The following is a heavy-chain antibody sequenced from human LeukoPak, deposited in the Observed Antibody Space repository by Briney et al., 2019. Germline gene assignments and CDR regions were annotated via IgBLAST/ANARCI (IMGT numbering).Heavy chain of an antibody. CDR1: GFTFSSYA. V-gene: IGHV3-23*01. Sequence: GGSLRLSCAASGFTFSSYAMTWVRQAPDKGLEWVSAISGSDGSTYYADSVKGRFTISRDDSLNTLYLQMNSLSAEDTAVYYCAKVETSGGANCYALDYWGQGTLVTVSS. CDR2: ISGSDGST. J-gene: IGHJ4*02. CDR3: AKVETSGGANCYALDY. D-gene: IGHD2-2*01.